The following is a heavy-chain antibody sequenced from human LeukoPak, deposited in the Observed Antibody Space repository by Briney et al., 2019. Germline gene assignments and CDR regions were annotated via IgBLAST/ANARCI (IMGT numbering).Heavy chain of an antibody. J-gene: IGHJ4*02. Sequence: PSETLSLTCTVSGASLSSGSYYGTWIRQPPGKGLEWIGYIFYSGSTNYNPSLESRVTISFDTSKNQFSLKLTSVTAAATAVYYCARDPGVTTGTYYFDSWGQGSLVTVSS. CDR1: GASLSSGSYY. CDR2: IFYSGST. D-gene: IGHD1-1*01. V-gene: IGHV4-61*01. CDR3: ARDPGVTTGTYYFDS.